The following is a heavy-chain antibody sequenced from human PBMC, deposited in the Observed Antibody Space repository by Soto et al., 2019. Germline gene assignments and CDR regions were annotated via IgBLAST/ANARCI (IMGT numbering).Heavy chain of an antibody. V-gene: IGHV4-59*08. CDR1: GGSISSYY. CDR2: IYYSGST. D-gene: IGHD6-13*01. CDR3: ARLNEPGLGTSSSWYYFDY. Sequence: SETLSLTCTVSGGSISSYYWSWIRQPPGKGLEWIGYIYYSGSTNYNPSLKSRVTISVDTSKNQFSLKLSSVTAADTAVYYCARLNEPGLGTSSSWYYFDYWGQGTLVTVSS. J-gene: IGHJ4*02.